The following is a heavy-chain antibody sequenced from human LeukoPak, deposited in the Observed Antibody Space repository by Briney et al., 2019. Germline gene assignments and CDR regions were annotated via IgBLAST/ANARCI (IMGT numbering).Heavy chain of an antibody. CDR1: GGSFSGYY. V-gene: IGHV4-34*01. J-gene: IGHJ3*02. Sequence: SETLSLTCAVYGGSFSGYYWSWIRQPPGKGLEWIEEINHSGSTNYNPSLKSRVTISVDTSKNQFSLKLSSVTAADTAVYYCARALSGEFDAFDIWGQGTMVTVSS. CDR2: INHSGST. D-gene: IGHD3-10*01. CDR3: ARALSGEFDAFDI.